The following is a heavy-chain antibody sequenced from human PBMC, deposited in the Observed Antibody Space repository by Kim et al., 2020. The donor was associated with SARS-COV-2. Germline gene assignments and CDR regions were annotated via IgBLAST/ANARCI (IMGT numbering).Heavy chain of an antibody. CDR3: AREGLYYYDSSGYFEY. Sequence: GGSLRLSCAASGFTFSSYSMNWVRQAPGKGLEWVSSISSSSSYIYYADSVKGRFTISRDNAKNSLYLQMNSLRAEDMAVYYCAREGLYYYDSSGYFEYWGQGTLVTVSS. CDR2: ISSSSSYI. CDR1: GFTFSSYS. V-gene: IGHV3-21*01. J-gene: IGHJ4*02. D-gene: IGHD3-22*01.